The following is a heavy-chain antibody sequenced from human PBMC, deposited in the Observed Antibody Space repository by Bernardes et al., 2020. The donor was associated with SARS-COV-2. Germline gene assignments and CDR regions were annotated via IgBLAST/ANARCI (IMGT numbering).Heavy chain of an antibody. V-gene: IGHV3-48*04. CDR2: ISSSSSTI. CDR3: ASCRVRYYMDV. CDR1: GFTFSSYS. J-gene: IGHJ6*03. Sequence: GGSLRLSCAASGFTFSSYSMNWVRQAPGKGLEWVSYISSSSSTIYYADSVKGRFTISRDNAKNSLYLQMNSLRAEDTAVYYCASCRVRYYMDVWGKGTTVTVSS.